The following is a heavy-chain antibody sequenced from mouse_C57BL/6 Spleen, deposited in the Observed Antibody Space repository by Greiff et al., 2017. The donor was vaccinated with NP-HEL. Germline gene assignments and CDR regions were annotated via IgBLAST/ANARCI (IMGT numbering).Heavy chain of an antibody. J-gene: IGHJ3*01. Sequence: QVQLQQSGAELVRPGASVTLSCKASGYTFTDYEMHWVKQTPVHGLEWIGAIDPETGGTAYDQKFKGKAILTADKSSSTAYMELRSLTSEDSAVYYCTRVGFAYWGQGTLVTVSA. CDR1: GYTFTDYE. CDR3: TRVGFAY. CDR2: IDPETGGT. V-gene: IGHV1-15*01.